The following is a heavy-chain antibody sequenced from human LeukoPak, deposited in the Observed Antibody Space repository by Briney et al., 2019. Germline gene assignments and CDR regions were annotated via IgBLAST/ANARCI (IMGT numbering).Heavy chain of an antibody. J-gene: IGHJ6*02. CDR1: GYTFTGYY. D-gene: IGHD2-2*01. CDR2: INPNSGGT. CDR3: ARDQGYCSSTSYQDYYYYGMDV. Sequence: ASVKVSCKASGYTFTGYYMHWVRQAPGQGLEWMGWINPNSGGTNYAQKFQGWVTMTRDTSISTACMELSRLRSDDTAVYYCARDQGYCSSTSYQDYYYYGMDVWGQGTTVTVSS. V-gene: IGHV1-2*04.